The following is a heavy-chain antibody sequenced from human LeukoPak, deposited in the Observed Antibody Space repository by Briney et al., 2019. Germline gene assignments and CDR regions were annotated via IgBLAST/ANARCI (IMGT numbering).Heavy chain of an antibody. CDR2: IYSGGST. Sequence: GGSLRLSCAASGFTVSSNYMSWVRQAPGKGLEWVSVIYSGGSTYYADSVKGRFTISRDNSKNTLYLQMNSLRAGDTAVYYCARTGGGYCSSTSCYKSYYYYMDVWGKGTTVTVSS. CDR1: GFTVSSNY. J-gene: IGHJ6*03. V-gene: IGHV3-53*01. D-gene: IGHD2-2*02. CDR3: ARTGGGYCSSTSCYKSYYYYMDV.